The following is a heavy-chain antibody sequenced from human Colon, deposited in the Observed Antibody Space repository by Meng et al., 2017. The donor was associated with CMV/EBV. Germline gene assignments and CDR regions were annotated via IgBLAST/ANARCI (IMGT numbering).Heavy chain of an antibody. CDR3: AKETNLAQ. CDR1: GFTFSSYA. J-gene: IGHJ4*02. Sequence: GESLKISCAGSGFTFSSYAMSWVRQAPGKGLEWVSIMYGGGSRTYFADSVKGRFTVSRDTSKNTFYLHMTSLRAEDTAVYYCAKETNLAQWGQGTLVTVSS. CDR2: MYGGGSRT. D-gene: IGHD1-14*01. V-gene: IGHV3-23*03.